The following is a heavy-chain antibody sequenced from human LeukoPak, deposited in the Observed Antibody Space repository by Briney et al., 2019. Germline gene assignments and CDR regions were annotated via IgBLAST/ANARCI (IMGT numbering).Heavy chain of an antibody. D-gene: IGHD1-26*01. V-gene: IGHV4-34*01. CDR1: GGSFSGYY. CDR2: INHSGST. CDR3: ARRSGTYHAFDI. J-gene: IGHJ3*02. Sequence: SETLSLTCAVYGGSFSGYYWSWIRQPPGKGLEWIGEINHSGSTNYNPSLKSRVTISVDTSKNQFSLKLSSVTAADTAVYYCARRSGTYHAFDIWGQGTMVTVSS.